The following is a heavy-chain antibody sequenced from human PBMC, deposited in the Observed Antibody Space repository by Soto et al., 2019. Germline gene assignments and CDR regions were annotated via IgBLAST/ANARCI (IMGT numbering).Heavy chain of an antibody. V-gene: IGHV1-3*01. Sequence: GASVKVSCKASGYTFTSYAMHWVRQAPGQRLEWMGWINAGNGNTKYSQKFQGRVTITRDTSASTAYMELSSLRSEDTAVYYCARPEWSSSSSSRTRIFDSWGQGTLVTVSS. CDR1: GYTFTSYA. D-gene: IGHD6-6*01. CDR3: ARPEWSSSSSSRTRIFDS. CDR2: INAGNGNT. J-gene: IGHJ4*02.